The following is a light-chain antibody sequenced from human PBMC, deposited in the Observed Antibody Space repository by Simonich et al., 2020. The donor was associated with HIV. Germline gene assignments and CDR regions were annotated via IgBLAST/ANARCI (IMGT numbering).Light chain of an antibody. CDR2: WAS. J-gene: IGKJ1*01. Sequence: DIMMTQSPDSLAVSLGERATINCKSSQSLLYSSNNKNYLAWYQQKPGQPPNLLIYWASTRESGVPDRFSGSGSGTDFTLTISSLQAEDVAVYYCQQFYSTPWTFGQGTKVEIK. CDR1: QSLLYSSNNKNY. V-gene: IGKV4-1*01. CDR3: QQFYSTPWT.